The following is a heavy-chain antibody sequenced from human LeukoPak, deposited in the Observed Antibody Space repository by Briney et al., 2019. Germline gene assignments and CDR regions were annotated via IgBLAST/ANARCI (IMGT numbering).Heavy chain of an antibody. CDR3: ARWRWGRSYYYDSSGQAPKGWFDP. CDR2: IYHSGST. V-gene: IGHV4-4*02. D-gene: IGHD3-22*01. Sequence: SETLSLTCAVSGGSISSSNWWSWVRQPPGKGLEWIGEIYHSGSTNYNPSLKSRVTISVDTSKNQFSLKLSSVTAADTAVYYCARWRWGRSYYYDSSGQAPKGWFDPWGQGTLVTVSS. J-gene: IGHJ5*02. CDR1: GGSISSSNW.